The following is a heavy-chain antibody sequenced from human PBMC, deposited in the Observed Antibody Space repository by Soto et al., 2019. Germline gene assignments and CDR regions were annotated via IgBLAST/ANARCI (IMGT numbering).Heavy chain of an antibody. CDR2: IYYSGST. J-gene: IGHJ6*02. CDR1: GSSISSGDYY. Sequence: SETLSLTCTVSGSSISSGDYYWTWIRQPPGKGLEWIGYIYYSGSTYYNPSLKSRVTISVDTSKNQFSLKLSSVTAADTAVYFCARDRSYYGSGSAPYYLYYVMDVWGQGTTVTVSS. V-gene: IGHV4-30-4*01. D-gene: IGHD3-10*01. CDR3: ARDRSYYGSGSAPYYLYYVMDV.